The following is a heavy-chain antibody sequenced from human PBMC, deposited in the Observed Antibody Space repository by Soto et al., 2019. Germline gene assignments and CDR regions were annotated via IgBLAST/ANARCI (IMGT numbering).Heavy chain of an antibody. CDR1: RAYMKRSSYD. V-gene: IGHV4-39*01. CDR3: ARHVSYYGMDV. CDR2: IYYSGST. Sequence: SGTRSSTCSVSRAYMKRSSYDWGWIRQPPGKGLEWIGSIYYSGSTYYNPSLKSRVTISVDTSKNQFSLKLSSVTAADTAVYYCARHVSYYGMDVWGQGNTVTVS. J-gene: IGHJ6*02.